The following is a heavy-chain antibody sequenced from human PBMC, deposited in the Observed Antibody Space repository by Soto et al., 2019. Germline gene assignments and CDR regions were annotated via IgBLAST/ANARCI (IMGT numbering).Heavy chain of an antibody. CDR1: GYTFTSYA. Sequence: ASVKVSCKASGYTFTSYAMHWVRQAPGQRLEWMGWINAGTGNTKYSQKFQGRVTITRDTSASTAYMELSSLRSEDTAVYYCARERCSSTSCYWFDPWGQGTMVTVSS. D-gene: IGHD2-2*01. CDR2: INAGTGNT. V-gene: IGHV1-3*01. CDR3: ARERCSSTSCYWFDP. J-gene: IGHJ5*02.